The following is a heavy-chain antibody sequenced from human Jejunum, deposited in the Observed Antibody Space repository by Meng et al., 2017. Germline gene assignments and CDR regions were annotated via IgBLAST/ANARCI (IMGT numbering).Heavy chain of an antibody. V-gene: IGHV3-20*01. J-gene: IGHJ4*02. CDR3: ARLPSYSTSSQFYFDY. Sequence: VQVVESGVGVGRPGGCLGLACAASGFTIDEYGMSWVRQAPGKGLEWVSGINWNGGRKGYADSVKGRFTISRDNAKNSLYLQMNSLRAEDTALYHCARLPSYSTSSQFYFDYWGQGTLVTVSS. CDR1: GFTIDEYG. D-gene: IGHD6-6*01. CDR2: INWNGGRK.